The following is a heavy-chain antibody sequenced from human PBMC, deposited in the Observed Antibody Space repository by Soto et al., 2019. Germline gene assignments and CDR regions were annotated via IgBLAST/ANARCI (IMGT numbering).Heavy chain of an antibody. D-gene: IGHD6-13*01. V-gene: IGHV3-21*01. CDR2: ISSSSSYI. CDR1: GFTFSSYS. Sequence: PGGSLRLSCAASGFTFSSYSMNWVRQAPGKGLEWVSSISSSSSYIYYADSVKGRFTISRDNAKNSLYLQMNSLRAEDKTVYYCARVGGAAAGRYYFDYWGQGTLVTVSS. CDR3: ARVGGAAAGRYYFDY. J-gene: IGHJ4*02.